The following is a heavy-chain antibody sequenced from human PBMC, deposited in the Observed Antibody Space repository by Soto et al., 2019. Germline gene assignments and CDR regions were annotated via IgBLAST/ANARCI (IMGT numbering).Heavy chain of an antibody. V-gene: IGHV3-74*01. Sequence: EVQLLESGGGLVQPGGSLRLSCAASAFTFSSYWMNWVRQAPGNGPVWVSRMNSDGSITGYADSVKGRFTISRDNAKNTLYLQMNSLSAEDTAVYYCARRDQIAYYYGMDVWGQGTTVTVSS. CDR1: AFTFSSYW. D-gene: IGHD2-21*01. CDR2: MNSDGSIT. CDR3: ARRDQIAYYYGMDV. J-gene: IGHJ6*02.